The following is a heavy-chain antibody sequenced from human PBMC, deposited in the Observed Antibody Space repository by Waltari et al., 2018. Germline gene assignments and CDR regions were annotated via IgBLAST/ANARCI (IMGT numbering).Heavy chain of an antibody. CDR3: ASGRERSYGSANYYQLDY. CDR2: IPGNDNT. CDR1: GYTVFAYP. D-gene: IGHD3-10*01. J-gene: IGHJ4*02. V-gene: IGHV1-3*01. Sequence: QVQLVQSGAEMKKPGASVTLSCKASGYTVFAYPIHWVRQAPGQRLEWMGWIPGNDNTKDSQRFQGRVTITRDRAASTTYMDLSTLRSEDTAVYYCASGRERSYGSANYYQLDYWGQGTLVTVSS.